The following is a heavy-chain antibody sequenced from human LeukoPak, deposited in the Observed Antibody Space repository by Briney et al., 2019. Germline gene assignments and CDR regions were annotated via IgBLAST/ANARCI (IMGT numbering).Heavy chain of an antibody. CDR2: INKDGSEE. D-gene: IGHD3-3*01. Sequence: GGSLRLSCAGSGFTFSRYWMTWVRQAPGKGLEWVANINKDGSEEYYVDSMKGRFTISRDNAKNSLYLQMNTLRPEDTAVYYCARERQNKDFWSGGDYWGQGTLVTVSS. V-gene: IGHV3-7*01. J-gene: IGHJ4*02. CDR3: ARERQNKDFWSGGDY. CDR1: GFTFSRYW.